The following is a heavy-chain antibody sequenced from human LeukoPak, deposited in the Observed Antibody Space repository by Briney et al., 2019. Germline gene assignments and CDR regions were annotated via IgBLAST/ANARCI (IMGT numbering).Heavy chain of an antibody. Sequence: PSETLSLTYNVSGGSVSNSGYYWGWVRQPPGKGLQWIATIYNSGSTDSGSTYYSPSLKSRVTMSIDKSKNQFSLKLSSVTAADTAVYYCGRYYAAYYFDSWGQGTLVTVSS. CDR3: GRYYAAYYFDS. V-gene: IGHV4-39*01. CDR1: GGSVSNSGYY. CDR2: IYNSGSTDSGST. D-gene: IGHD3-3*01. J-gene: IGHJ4*02.